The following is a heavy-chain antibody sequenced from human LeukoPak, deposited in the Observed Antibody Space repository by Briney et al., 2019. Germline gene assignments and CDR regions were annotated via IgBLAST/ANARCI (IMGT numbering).Heavy chain of an antibody. D-gene: IGHD6-19*01. V-gene: IGHV6-1*01. J-gene: IGHJ6*03. CDR2: TYYRSKWYN. Sequence: SQTLSLTCAISGDSVSSNSAAWNWIRQSPSRGLEWLGRTYYRSKWYNDYAVSVKSRITINPDTSKNQFSLQLNSVTPEDTAVYYCARTPGYSSGWYGMTDTYYYYYMDVWGKGTTVTVSS. CDR1: GDSVSSNSAA. CDR3: ARTPGYSSGWYGMTDTYYYYYMDV.